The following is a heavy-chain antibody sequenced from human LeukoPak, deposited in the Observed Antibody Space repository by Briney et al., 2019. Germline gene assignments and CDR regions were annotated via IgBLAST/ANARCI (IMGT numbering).Heavy chain of an antibody. Sequence: GGSLRLSCTASGFTLRNYWMHWVRQVPGKRLVWVSRISGDGSVTNYADSVQGRFTISRDNAKNILYLQINSLRSEDTAVYYCARYSSSSGGASYXLXXWGHXXLVT. J-gene: IGHJ4*01. V-gene: IGHV3-74*01. CDR2: ISGDGSVT. CDR1: GFTLRNYW. CDR3: ARYSSSSGGASYXLXX. D-gene: IGHD6-6*01.